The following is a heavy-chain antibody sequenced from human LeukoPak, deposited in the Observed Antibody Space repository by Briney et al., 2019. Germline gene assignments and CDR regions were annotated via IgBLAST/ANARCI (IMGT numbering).Heavy chain of an antibody. CDR1: GESFSGYY. J-gene: IGHJ4*02. V-gene: IGHV4-34*01. CDR3: ARDSEAYGSGSSLDY. D-gene: IGHD3-10*01. Sequence: SETLSLTCAVYGESFSGYYWSWIRQPPGKGLEWIGEINHSGSTNYNPSLKSRVTISVDTSKNQFSLKLSSVTAADTAVYYCARDSEAYGSGSSLDYWGQGTLVTVSS. CDR2: INHSGST.